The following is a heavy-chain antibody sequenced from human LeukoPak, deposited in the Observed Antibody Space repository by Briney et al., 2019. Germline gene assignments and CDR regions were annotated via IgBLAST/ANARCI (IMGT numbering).Heavy chain of an antibody. Sequence: PSETLSLTCTVSGGSISSYYWSWIRQPPRKGLEWIGYIYYSGSTNYKPSLKSRVSISVDTSKNQFSLKLSSVTAADTAVYYCAREGYIYGSDYWGQGTLVTASS. CDR3: AREGYIYGSDY. V-gene: IGHV4-59*01. D-gene: IGHD5-18*01. J-gene: IGHJ4*02. CDR1: GGSISSYY. CDR2: IYYSGST.